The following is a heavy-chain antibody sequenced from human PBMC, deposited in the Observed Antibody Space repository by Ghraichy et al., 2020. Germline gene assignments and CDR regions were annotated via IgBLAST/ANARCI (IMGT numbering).Heavy chain of an antibody. V-gene: IGHV3-64D*06. Sequence: NVSAISSNGGSTYYADSVKGRFTISRDNSKNTLYLQMSSLRAEDTAVYYCVKAGYKDIAAAPDYWGQG. CDR3: VKAGYKDIAAAPDY. J-gene: IGHJ4*02. CDR2: ISSNGGST. D-gene: IGHD6-13*01.